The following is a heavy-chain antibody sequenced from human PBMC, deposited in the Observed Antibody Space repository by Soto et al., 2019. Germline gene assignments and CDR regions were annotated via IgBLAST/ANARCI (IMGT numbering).Heavy chain of an antibody. J-gene: IGHJ5*02. CDR3: ARVAVGTAIWFDP. CDR2: IYHSGST. CDR1: GVSIASGGYY. D-gene: IGHD2-21*02. Sequence: PSETLSLTCNVSGVSIASGGYYWSWIRQHPGEGLEWIGYIYHSGSTYYNPSLKSRVSISVDTSKNQFSLKLTSVTAANTAVYYCARVAVGTAIWFDPWGQGTLVTVSS. V-gene: IGHV4-31*03.